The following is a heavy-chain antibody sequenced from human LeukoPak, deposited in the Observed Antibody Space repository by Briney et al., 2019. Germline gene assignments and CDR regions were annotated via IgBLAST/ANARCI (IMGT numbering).Heavy chain of an antibody. CDR3: ARRWGTYDILTGYYRDQDAFDI. D-gene: IGHD3-9*01. CDR1: VYSFTGFW. Sequence: GESLKISCKVPVYSFTGFWIAWVGQMPGKGLGWMGIIYPDDLDTTYSPSFQNKVTISADKSIGTAYLQWSSLKASDTAMYYCARRWGTYDILTGYYRDQDAFDIWGQGTMVTVSS. CDR2: IYPDDLDT. J-gene: IGHJ3*02. V-gene: IGHV5-51*01.